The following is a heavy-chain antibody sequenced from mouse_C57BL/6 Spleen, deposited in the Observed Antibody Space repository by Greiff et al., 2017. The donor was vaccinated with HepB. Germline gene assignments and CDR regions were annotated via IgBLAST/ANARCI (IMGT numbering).Heavy chain of an antibody. CDR3: ARRSEDGYYGYFDV. D-gene: IGHD2-3*01. CDR2: INSDGGST. CDR1: EYEFPSHD. Sequence: EVKLVESGGGLVQPGESLKLSCESNEYEFPSHDMSWVRTTPGTRLELVAAINSDGGSTYYPDTMERRFIISRDNTRKTLYLQMSSRRSEDTALYYCARRSEDGYYGYFDVGGTGTTVTVSS. J-gene: IGHJ1*03. V-gene: IGHV5-2*03.